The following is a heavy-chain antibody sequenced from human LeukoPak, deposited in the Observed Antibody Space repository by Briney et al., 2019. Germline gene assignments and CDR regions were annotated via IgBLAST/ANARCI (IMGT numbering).Heavy chain of an antibody. CDR2: NYTSGST. J-gene: IGHJ4*02. V-gene: IGHV4-4*07. Sequence: SETLSLTCTVSVGSISSYHWSWIRQPAGKGLEWIGRNYTSGSTNYNPSRKSRVTMSLDKSKNQFSLKQSSVTAPDPAVHYCARDTYYYDSSGRTTFDYWGQGTLVTVSS. CDR1: VGSISSYH. CDR3: ARDTYYYDSSGRTTFDY. D-gene: IGHD3-22*01.